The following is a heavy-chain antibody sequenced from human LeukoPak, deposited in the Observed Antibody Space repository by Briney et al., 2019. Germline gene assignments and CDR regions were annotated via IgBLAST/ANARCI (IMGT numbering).Heavy chain of an antibody. CDR3: ARMTSLLTGYPYYFDY. Sequence: GGSLRLSCAASGFTFSSNYMSWVRQAPGKGLEWGSVIYSGGSTYYADSVKGRFTISRDNSKNTLYLQMNSLRAEDTAVYYCARMTSLLTGYPYYFDYWGQGTLVTVSS. CDR1: GFTFSSNY. CDR2: IYSGGST. J-gene: IGHJ4*02. D-gene: IGHD3-9*01. V-gene: IGHV3-66*01.